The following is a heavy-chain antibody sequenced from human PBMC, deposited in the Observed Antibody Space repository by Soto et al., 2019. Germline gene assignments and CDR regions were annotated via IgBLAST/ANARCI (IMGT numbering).Heavy chain of an antibody. V-gene: IGHV3-15*01. D-gene: IGHD5-12*01. Sequence: GGSLRLSCAASGFIFSNVWMSWVRQAPGKGLEWVGRIKAKSEGETADYGAPVKGRFTISRDDSKNTLYLQMNSLGTDDTGIYYCTTDFGGGYSGVSFHWGQGTLVTVSS. J-gene: IGHJ4*02. CDR2: IKAKSEGETA. CDR3: TTDFGGGYSGVSFH. CDR1: GFIFSNVW.